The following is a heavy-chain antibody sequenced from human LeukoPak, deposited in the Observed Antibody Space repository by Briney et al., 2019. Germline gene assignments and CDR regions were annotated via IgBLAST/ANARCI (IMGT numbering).Heavy chain of an antibody. D-gene: IGHD1-26*01. Sequence: PSQTLSLTCTVSGGSINNGGYYWSWIRQHPGKGLEWIGYIYYSGSSYYNPSLRSRVTISVDTSKNQFSLKLSSVTAADTAVYYCARSSGSYRPFDYWGQGTLVTVSS. V-gene: IGHV4-31*03. CDR3: ARSSGSYRPFDY. CDR1: GGSINNGGYY. CDR2: IYYSGSS. J-gene: IGHJ4*02.